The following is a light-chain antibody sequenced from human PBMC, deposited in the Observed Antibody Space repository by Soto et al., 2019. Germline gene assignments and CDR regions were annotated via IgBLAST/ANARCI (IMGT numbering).Light chain of an antibody. CDR2: VNI. V-gene: IGLV1-40*01. CDR3: QSYDSSLSGWV. J-gene: IGLJ3*02. CDR1: TSNIGAGYD. Sequence: QSVLTQPPSVSGAPGQRVTISCTGSTSNIGAGYDVHWYQQLPGTAPKLLIYVNINRPSGVPDRFSGSKPGTSASLAITGLQAEDEADYYCQSYDSSLSGWVFGGGTKLTVL.